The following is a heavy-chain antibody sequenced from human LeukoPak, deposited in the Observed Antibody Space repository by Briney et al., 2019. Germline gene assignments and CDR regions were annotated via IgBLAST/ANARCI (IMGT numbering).Heavy chain of an antibody. CDR3: AKDQLTFTVTTSGY. Sequence: PGGSLRLSCAASGFTFSSYAMSCVRQAPGKGLEWVSAISGSGGSTYYADSVKGRFTISRDNSKNTLYLQMNSLRAEDTAVYYCAKDQLTFTVTTSGYWGQGTLVTVSS. CDR1: GFTFSSYA. V-gene: IGHV3-23*01. J-gene: IGHJ4*02. CDR2: ISGSGGST. D-gene: IGHD4-17*01.